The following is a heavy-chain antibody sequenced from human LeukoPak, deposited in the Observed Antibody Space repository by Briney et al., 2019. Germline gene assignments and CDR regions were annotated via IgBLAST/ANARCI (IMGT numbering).Heavy chain of an antibody. J-gene: IGHJ3*02. CDR3: ARGYDSSGYYRSAFDI. V-gene: IGHV4-30-2*01. CDR1: GGSISSGGYS. D-gene: IGHD3-22*01. CDR2: IYHSGST. Sequence: PSETLSLTCAVSGGSISSGGYSWSWIRQPPGKGLEWIGYIYHSGSTYYNPSLKSRVTISVDRSKNQLSLKLSSVTAADTAVYYCARGYDSSGYYRSAFDIWGQGTMVTVSS.